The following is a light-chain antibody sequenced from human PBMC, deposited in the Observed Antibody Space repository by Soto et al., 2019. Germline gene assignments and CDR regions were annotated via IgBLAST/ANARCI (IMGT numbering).Light chain of an antibody. Sequence: EIVRTQSPATLSVSPCERATLSCRASQSVSSKLAWYQQKPGQAPRLLVYGASSRATGISDRFSGSGSGTDFTLTISRLEPEDFAVYYCQHYVSPPTTFGQGTRLEI. CDR2: GAS. J-gene: IGKJ5*01. CDR3: QHYVSPPTT. CDR1: QSVSSK. V-gene: IGKV3-20*01.